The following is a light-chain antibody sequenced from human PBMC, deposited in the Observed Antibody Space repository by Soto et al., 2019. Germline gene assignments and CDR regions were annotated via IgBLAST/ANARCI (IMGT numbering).Light chain of an antibody. CDR2: KDS. V-gene: IGLV3-16*01. Sequence: SYELTQPPSVSVSLGQMARTTCSGEGLPRKYAYWYQQKPGQPPVLVIHKDSERPSGIPERFSGSSSGTIATLTITGVQAEDEADYYCLSADSGRTTSYRVFGGGTKLTVL. J-gene: IGLJ3*02. CDR1: GLPRKY. CDR3: LSADSGRTTSYRV.